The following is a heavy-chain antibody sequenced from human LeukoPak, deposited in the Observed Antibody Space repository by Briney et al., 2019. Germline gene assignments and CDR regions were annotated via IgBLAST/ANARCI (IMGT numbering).Heavy chain of an antibody. Sequence: GGSLRLSCAASGFTFSSYSMNWVRQAPGKGLEWVSYISSSSSTIYYADSVKGRFTISRDNVENSLYLQMNSLRDEDTAVYYCARGPSGSYWPIDWFDPWGQGTLVTVSS. CDR2: ISSSSSTI. CDR1: GFTFSSYS. J-gene: IGHJ5*02. CDR3: ARGPSGSYWPIDWFDP. V-gene: IGHV3-48*02. D-gene: IGHD1-26*01.